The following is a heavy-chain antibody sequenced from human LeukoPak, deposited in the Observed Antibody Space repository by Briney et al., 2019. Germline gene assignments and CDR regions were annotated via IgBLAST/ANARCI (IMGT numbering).Heavy chain of an antibody. D-gene: IGHD4-11*01. CDR1: GGSISSGDYY. CDR2: IYYSGST. CDR3: ARHAYSNYEHWNFDL. Sequence: SETLSLTCTVSGGSISSGDYYWSWIHQPPGKGLEWIGYIYYSGSTYYNPSLKSRVTISVDMSKNQFSLKVNSVTAADTAVYYCARHAYSNYEHWNFDLWGRSTLVTVSS. J-gene: IGHJ2*01. V-gene: IGHV4-30-4*02.